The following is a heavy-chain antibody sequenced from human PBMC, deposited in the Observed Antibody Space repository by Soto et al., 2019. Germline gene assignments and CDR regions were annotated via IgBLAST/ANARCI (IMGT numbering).Heavy chain of an antibody. CDR1: GYSFTTYG. CDR3: ARDSGSYSGRFDD. D-gene: IGHD1-26*01. V-gene: IGHV1-18*04. J-gene: IGHJ4*02. CDR2: ISAYNGNT. Sequence: QVQLVQSGAEVTKPWASVEVSCKASGYSFTTYGINWVRQAHGQGLEWMGWISAYNGNTKYAQKLQGRVTMTTDTSTSTAYMELRSLGSDGTAVYYCARDSGSYSGRFDDWGQGPLVAVSS.